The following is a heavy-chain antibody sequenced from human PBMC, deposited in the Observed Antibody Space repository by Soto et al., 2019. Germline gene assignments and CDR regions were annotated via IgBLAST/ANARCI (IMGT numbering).Heavy chain of an antibody. CDR2: IYHSGST. D-gene: IGHD3-10*01. Sequence: SETLSLTCAVSGASISSPNWWTWVRQPPGKGLEWIGEIYHSGSTNYNPSLNSRVTISTDMSNNHFSLKVTSVTAADTALYFCARGRTGGEGFGYYHGMDVWGQGTTVTVSS. CDR1: GASISSPNW. CDR3: ARGRTGGEGFGYYHGMDV. V-gene: IGHV4-4*02. J-gene: IGHJ6*02.